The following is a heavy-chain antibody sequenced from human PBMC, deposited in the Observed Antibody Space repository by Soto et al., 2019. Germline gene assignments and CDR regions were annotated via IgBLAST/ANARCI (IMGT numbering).Heavy chain of an antibody. D-gene: IGHD4-4*01. Sequence: GASVKVSFKASGYTFTGYYMHWVRQAPGQGLEWMGWINPNSGGTNYAQKFQGWVTMTRDTSISTAYMELSRLRSDDTAVYYCARDGRRITTDYYYYYGMYGWDQGTTVTVSS. CDR3: ARDGRRITTDYYYYYGMYG. CDR2: INPNSGGT. J-gene: IGHJ6*02. V-gene: IGHV1-2*04. CDR1: GYTFTGYY.